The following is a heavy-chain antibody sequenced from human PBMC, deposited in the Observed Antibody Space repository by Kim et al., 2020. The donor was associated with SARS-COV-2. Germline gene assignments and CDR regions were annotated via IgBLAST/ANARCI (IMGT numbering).Heavy chain of an antibody. CDR3: VKGERCSGGSCYSDLYYYYYYGMDV. J-gene: IGHJ6*02. Sequence: GGSLRLSCAASGFTFSSYAMSWVRQAPGKGLEWVSAISGSGGSTYYADSVKGRFTISRDNSKNTLYLQMNSLRAEDTAVYYCVKGERCSGGSCYSDLYYYYYYGMDVWGQGTTVTVSS. CDR1: GFTFSSYA. D-gene: IGHD2-15*01. CDR2: ISGSGGST. V-gene: IGHV3-23*01.